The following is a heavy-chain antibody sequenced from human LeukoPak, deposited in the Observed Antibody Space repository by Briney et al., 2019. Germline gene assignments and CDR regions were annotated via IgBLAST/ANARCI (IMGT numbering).Heavy chain of an antibody. Sequence: GGSLRLSCAASGFIVSSNYMSWVRQAPGKGLEWVSVIYSGGSTYSADSVKGRFTITRDNSKNTLYLQMNSLRAEDTAVYYWARSIRRPYHYGMDVWGQGTTVTVSS. CDR2: IYSGGST. V-gene: IGHV3-66*01. D-gene: IGHD2-2*02. CDR1: GFIVSSNY. CDR3: ARSIRRPYHYGMDV. J-gene: IGHJ6*02.